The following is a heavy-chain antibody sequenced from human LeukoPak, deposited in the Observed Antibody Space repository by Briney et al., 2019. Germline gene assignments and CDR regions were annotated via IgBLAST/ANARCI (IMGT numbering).Heavy chain of an antibody. CDR2: ISYDGSNK. CDR3: ARGQQLVQGDFDY. Sequence: GGSLRLSCAASGFTFSSYGIHWVRQAPGKGLEWVAVISYDGSNKYYADSVKGRFTISRDNSKNTLYLQMNSLRAEDTAVYYCARGQQLVQGDFDYWGQGTLVTVSS. V-gene: IGHV3-30*19. D-gene: IGHD6-13*01. J-gene: IGHJ4*02. CDR1: GFTFSSYG.